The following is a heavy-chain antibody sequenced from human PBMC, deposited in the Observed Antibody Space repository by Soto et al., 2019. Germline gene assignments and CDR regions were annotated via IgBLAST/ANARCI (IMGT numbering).Heavy chain of an antibody. CDR3: ARESGGATATLDYYYFYMDV. J-gene: IGHJ6*03. CDR1: GYTFSDYY. CDR2: INPNSGDA. D-gene: IGHD5-12*01. Sequence: QVQLVQSGAEVKKPGASVTVSCKASGYTFSDYYLNWARQAPGQGPEWMGRINPNSGDAKFAQKFQGRVTMTRDTSVRTAFMELNWLKSDDTAVYYCARESGGATATLDYYYFYMDVWGKGTTVTVSS. V-gene: IGHV1-2*06.